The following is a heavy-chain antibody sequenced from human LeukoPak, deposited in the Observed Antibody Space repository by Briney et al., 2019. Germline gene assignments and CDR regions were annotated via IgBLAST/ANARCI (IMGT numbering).Heavy chain of an antibody. CDR1: GFTFDDYG. J-gene: IGHJ4*02. CDR2: INWNGGST. V-gene: IGHV3-20*04. Sequence: GGSLRLSCAASGFTFDDYGMSWVRQAPGKGLEWVSGINWNGGSTGYADSVKGRFTISRDNAKNSLYLQMNSLRAEDTALYYCARVWGGAYDSSGYDYWGQGTLVTVSS. CDR3: ARVWGGAYDSSGYDY. D-gene: IGHD3-22*01.